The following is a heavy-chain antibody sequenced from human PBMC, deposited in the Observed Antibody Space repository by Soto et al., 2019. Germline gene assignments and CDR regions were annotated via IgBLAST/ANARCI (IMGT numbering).Heavy chain of an antibody. CDR2: IWYDGSNK. Sequence: QVQLVESGGGVVQPGKSLRLSCAASGFTFSSYGMHWVRQAPGKGLEWVAVIWYDGSNKYYADSVKGRFTISRDNSKNTLYLQMNSLRAEDTAVYYCARDRKEYCSGGSCYSGNWFYPWGQGTLVTVSS. D-gene: IGHD2-15*01. J-gene: IGHJ5*02. V-gene: IGHV3-33*01. CDR1: GFTFSSYG. CDR3: ARDRKEYCSGGSCYSGNWFYP.